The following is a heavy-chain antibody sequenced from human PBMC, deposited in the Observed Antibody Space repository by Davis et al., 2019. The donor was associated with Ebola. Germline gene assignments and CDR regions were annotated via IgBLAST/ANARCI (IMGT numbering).Heavy chain of an antibody. CDR3: ARAQFPTTSDH. CDR1: GYTFTNYG. Sequence: ASVKVSCKASGYTFTNYGITWLRQAPGQGLEWMGWTNPHNGNTNYAQNVQGRVIMTSDTDTTTAYMEVGSLRSDDTAVYYCARAQFPTTSDHWGQGTLVTVSS. J-gene: IGHJ4*02. CDR2: TNPHNGNT. V-gene: IGHV1-18*04. D-gene: IGHD1-1*01.